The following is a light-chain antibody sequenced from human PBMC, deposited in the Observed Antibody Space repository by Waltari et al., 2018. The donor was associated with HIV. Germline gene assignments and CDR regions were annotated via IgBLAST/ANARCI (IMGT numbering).Light chain of an antibody. CDR1: SSDVGGYDY. J-gene: IGLJ3*02. Sequence: QSALTQPASVSGSPGQSITISCTGTSSDVGGYDYVSWYQQHPGKAPKLMIYEVTNRPSGVSDRFSGSKSGNRASLTISGLQDEDEADYYCSSYTTRSTVVFGGGTKLTVL. CDR3: SSYTTRSTVV. V-gene: IGLV2-14*01. CDR2: EVT.